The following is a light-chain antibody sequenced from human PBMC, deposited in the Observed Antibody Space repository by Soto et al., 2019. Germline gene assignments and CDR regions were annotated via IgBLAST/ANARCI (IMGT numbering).Light chain of an antibody. CDR2: GAS. J-gene: IGKJ5*01. V-gene: IGKV3D-15*01. CDR1: PSVLRT. Sequence: EVGITMPLTSVSFTIAERATLSCRPSPSVLRTLPWYHQKPAQAPRLLIYGASTRATRIPARFSGSGSGTEFTLTINSLQSADFVVYYCQQYDNWPPTFGQGRRLEI. CDR3: QQYDNWPPT.